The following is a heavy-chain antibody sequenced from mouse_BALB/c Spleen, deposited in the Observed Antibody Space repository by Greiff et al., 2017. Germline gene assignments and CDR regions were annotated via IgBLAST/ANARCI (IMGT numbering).Heavy chain of an antibody. CDR3: ARDFDY. J-gene: IGHJ2*01. Sequence: DVQLQESGGGLVQPGGSLKLSCAASGFTFSSYTMSWVRQTPEKRLEWVAYISNGGGSTYYPDTVKGRFTISRDNAKNTLYLQMSSLKSEDTAMYYCARDFDYWGQGTTLTVSS. V-gene: IGHV5-12-2*01. CDR2: ISNGGGST. CDR1: GFTFSSYT.